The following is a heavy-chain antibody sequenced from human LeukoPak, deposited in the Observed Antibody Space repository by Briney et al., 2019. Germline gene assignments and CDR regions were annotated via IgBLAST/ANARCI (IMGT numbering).Heavy chain of an antibody. CDR3: ARVRRNYYGMDV. CDR1: GGSVSNGSYY. V-gene: IGHV4-61*01. CDR2: IYYSGST. J-gene: IGHJ6*02. Sequence: SETLSLTCTVSGGSVSNGSYYWRWIRQPPGKGLEWIGHIYYSGSTNNNPSLKSRVTISIDTSKNQFSLKLSSVTAADGAVYYCARVRRNYYGMDVWGQGTTVTVSS.